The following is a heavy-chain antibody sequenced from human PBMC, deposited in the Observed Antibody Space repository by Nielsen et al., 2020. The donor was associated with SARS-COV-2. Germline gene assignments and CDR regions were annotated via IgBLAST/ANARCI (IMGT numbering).Heavy chain of an antibody. CDR3: ARDHTMLRGRVLYFDL. J-gene: IGHJ2*01. V-gene: IGHV1-18*01. Sequence: ASVKVSCKASGYTFTSYAMHWVRQAPGQRLEWMGWINPYNGSTDCAQKLQGRVTMTTDTSTSTAYMELRSLRSDDTAVYYCARDHTMLRGRVLYFDLWGRGTRVTVSS. CDR1: GYTFTSYA. CDR2: INPYNGST. D-gene: IGHD3-10*01.